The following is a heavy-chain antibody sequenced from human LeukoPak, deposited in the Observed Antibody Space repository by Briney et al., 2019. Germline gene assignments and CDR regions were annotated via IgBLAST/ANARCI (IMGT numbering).Heavy chain of an antibody. J-gene: IGHJ4*02. CDR3: ARVAATVVTRTDY. V-gene: IGHV1-18*01. CDR1: GYTFGIYG. D-gene: IGHD4-23*01. Sequence: ASVKVSCKASGYTFGIYGISWERQAPGQGLEWMGWISGYNGNTDYAQNLQGRVTMTTDTSTSTAYMELRSLTSDDTAVYYCARVAATVVTRTDYWGQGTLVTVSS. CDR2: ISGYNGNT.